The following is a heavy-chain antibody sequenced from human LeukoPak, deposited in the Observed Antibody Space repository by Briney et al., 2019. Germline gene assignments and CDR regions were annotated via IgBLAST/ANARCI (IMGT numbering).Heavy chain of an antibody. V-gene: IGHV3-53*01. Sequence: GGSLRLSYAASGFTVSSNYMSWVRQAPGKGLEWVSVIYSGGSTYYADSVKGRFTISRDNSKNTLYLQMDSLRAEDTAVYSCAKDHRDSGNYYYYYGMDVWGQGTTVAVSS. CDR3: AKDHRDSGNYYYYYGMDV. J-gene: IGHJ6*02. CDR2: IYSGGST. D-gene: IGHD1-26*01. CDR1: GFTVSSNY.